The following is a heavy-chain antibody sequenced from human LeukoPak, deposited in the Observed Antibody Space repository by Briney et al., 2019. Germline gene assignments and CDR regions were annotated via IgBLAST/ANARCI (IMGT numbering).Heavy chain of an antibody. D-gene: IGHD6-13*01. J-gene: IGHJ4*02. V-gene: IGHV4-61*01. CDR1: GFSITTGYY. CDR3: ARDRPGGSSLDY. Sequence: SETLSLTYSVSGFSITTGYYWAWIRQPPGKGLEWIGYIYYTGSTNYNPSLKSRVTISVDTSKNQFSLKLRSVTAADTAVYYCARDRPGGSSLDYWGQGTLVTVSS. CDR2: IYYTGST.